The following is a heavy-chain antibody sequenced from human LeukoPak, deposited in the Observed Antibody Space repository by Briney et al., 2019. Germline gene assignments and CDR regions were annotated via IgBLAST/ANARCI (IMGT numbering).Heavy chain of an antibody. CDR2: IKYDGSEK. V-gene: IGHV3-7*01. D-gene: IGHD3-10*01. CDR1: GLIFSNYW. Sequence: GGSLRLSCAASGLIFSNYWMSWVRQAPGKGLEWVANIKYDGSEKYYVASGKGRFIISRDNAKNSLYLQMNSLRVEDTAVYYCVRDRSSFGESDWGQGTLATVSS. CDR3: VRDRSSFGESD. J-gene: IGHJ4*02.